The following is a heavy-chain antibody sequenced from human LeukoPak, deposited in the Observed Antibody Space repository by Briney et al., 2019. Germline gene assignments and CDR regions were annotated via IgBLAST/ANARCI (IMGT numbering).Heavy chain of an antibody. D-gene: IGHD3-22*01. Sequence: GASVKVSCKASGYTFTNYGINWVRQAPGQGLEWMGWISTYSGHTNYAQNLQGRVTMTTDTSTSTAYMDLRSLRSDDTAVYYCARHRLPRVYYDSSGYYHNAFDIWGQGTMVTVSS. CDR3: ARHRLPRVYYDSSGYYHNAFDI. CDR2: ISTYSGHT. J-gene: IGHJ3*02. V-gene: IGHV1-18*01. CDR1: GYTFTNYG.